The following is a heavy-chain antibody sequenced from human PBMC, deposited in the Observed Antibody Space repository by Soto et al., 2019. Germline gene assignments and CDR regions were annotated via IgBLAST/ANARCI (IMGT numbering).Heavy chain of an antibody. J-gene: IGHJ6*02. D-gene: IGHD3-10*01. CDR3: AKDLKVSGGFHGSLNYYYGMDV. Sequence: GGSLRLSCAASGFSFSNHGMQWVRQAPGKGLEWVAVISYDGNVKYYTDSAKGRFTISRDNSQSTLFLQMDSLRPEDAAVYYCAKDLKVSGGFHGSLNYYYGMDVWGQGTTVTVSS. CDR1: GFSFSNHG. V-gene: IGHV3-30*18. CDR2: ISYDGNVK.